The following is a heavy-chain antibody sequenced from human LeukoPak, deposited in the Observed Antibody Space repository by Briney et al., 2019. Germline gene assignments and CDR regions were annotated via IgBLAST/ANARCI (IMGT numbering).Heavy chain of an antibody. CDR1: GYTFASYA. J-gene: IGHJ4*02. D-gene: IGHD3-22*01. CDR3: ARALGIVYSRPFDY. CDR2: ILAGNGNT. Sequence: ASVKVSCKASGYTFASYAMHWVRQAPGQRLEWMGWILAGNGNTKYSQRFQGRVTITRDTSARTAYTKLSSLKSEDTAVYYCARALGIVYSRPFDYWGQGTLVTVSS. V-gene: IGHV1-3*01.